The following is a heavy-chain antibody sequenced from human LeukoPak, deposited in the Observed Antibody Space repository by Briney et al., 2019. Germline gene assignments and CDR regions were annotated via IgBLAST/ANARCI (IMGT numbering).Heavy chain of an antibody. CDR1: GYIFTSYY. Sequence: AASVNVSCKASGYIFTSYYMHWVRQAPGQGLEWMGWIDPNSGGTNYAQKFQGRVTMTRDTSISTAYMELSRLRSDDTAVYYCARDDPFDPWGQGTLVTVSS. V-gene: IGHV1-2*02. CDR2: IDPNSGGT. CDR3: ARDDPFDP. J-gene: IGHJ5*02.